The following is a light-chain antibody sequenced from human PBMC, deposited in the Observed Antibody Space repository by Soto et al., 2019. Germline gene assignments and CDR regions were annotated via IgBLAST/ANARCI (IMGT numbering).Light chain of an antibody. V-gene: IGKV3-15*01. CDR3: QQYYSWPRGT. CDR2: DAS. J-gene: IGKJ1*01. Sequence: EIFMTHSPGTLSVSPLERATLAFRSSRGVITNLACYQQKPGQAPRLLIFDASTRATGVPARFSGSGSGTQFTLTISSLQSADFATYYCQQYYSWPRGTFGQGTKVDIK. CDR1: RGVITN.